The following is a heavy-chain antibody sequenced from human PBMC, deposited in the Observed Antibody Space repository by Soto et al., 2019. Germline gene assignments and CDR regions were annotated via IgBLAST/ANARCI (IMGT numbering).Heavy chain of an antibody. J-gene: IGHJ5*02. Sequence: QVQLVQSGAEVKKPGSSVKVSCKSSGGTFSSYAISWVRQAPGQGLEWMGGIIPISGTAHYAQKFQGRVTITADESTSTAYMELSSLRSEDTAVYYCARTPIAVAGEGWFDPWGQGTLVTVSS. D-gene: IGHD6-19*01. V-gene: IGHV1-69*01. CDR3: ARTPIAVAGEGWFDP. CDR1: GGTFSSYA. CDR2: IIPISGTA.